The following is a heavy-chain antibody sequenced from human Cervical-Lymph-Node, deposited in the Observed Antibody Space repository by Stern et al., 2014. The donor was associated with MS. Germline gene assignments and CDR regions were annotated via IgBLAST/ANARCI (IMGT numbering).Heavy chain of an antibody. J-gene: IGHJ6*02. V-gene: IGHV1-46*01. CDR2: LNPSVGST. D-gene: IGHD6-6*01. Sequence: VQLVQSGAEVKKPGSSVKISCKASGYTFPAHYMHCVRQAPGQGLEWMGLLNPSVGSTTYAQKFQVRVTMTRDTSTSTVHMELSSLRSEDTAVYFCARTKDSSITARPGEYHYVGMDVWGQGTTVTVPS. CDR3: ARTKDSSITARPGEYHYVGMDV. CDR1: GYTFPAHY.